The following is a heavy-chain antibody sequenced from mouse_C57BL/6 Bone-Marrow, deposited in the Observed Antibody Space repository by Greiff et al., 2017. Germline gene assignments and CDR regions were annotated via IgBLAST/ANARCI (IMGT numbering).Heavy chain of an antibody. J-gene: IGHJ2*01. CDR2: ISSGGSYT. CDR3: ARRLGPHFDY. D-gene: IGHD4-1*01. V-gene: IGHV5-6*01. Sequence: EVQLVESGGDLVKPGGSLKLSCAASGFTFSSYGMSWVRQTPDKRLEWVATISSGGSYTYYPDSVKGRFTISRDNAKNTLYLQMSSLMSEDTAMYYCARRLGPHFDYWGQGTTLTVSS. CDR1: GFTFSSYG.